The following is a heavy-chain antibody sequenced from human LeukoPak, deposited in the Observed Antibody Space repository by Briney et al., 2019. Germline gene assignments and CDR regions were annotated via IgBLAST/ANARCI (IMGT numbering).Heavy chain of an antibody. J-gene: IGHJ3*02. CDR3: AWEAYSSSWGSDAFDI. CDR2: INPNSGGT. Sequence: GASVKVSCKASGYTFTGYYMHWVRQAPGQGLEWMGWINPNSGGTNYAQKFQGRVTMTRDTSISTAYMELSRLRSDDTAVYYCAWEAYSSSWGSDAFDIWGQGTMVTVSS. D-gene: IGHD6-13*01. CDR1: GYTFTGYY. V-gene: IGHV1-2*02.